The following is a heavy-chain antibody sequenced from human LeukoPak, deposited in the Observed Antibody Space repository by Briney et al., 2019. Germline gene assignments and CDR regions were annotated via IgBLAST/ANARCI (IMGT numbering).Heavy chain of an antibody. V-gene: IGHV3-30*18. CDR3: AKDVEMKYYDSWSGYYTPDY. CDR1: GFTFSSYG. Sequence: GRSLRLSCAASGFTFSSYGMHWVRQAPGKGLEWVAVISYDGSNKYYADSVKGRFTISRDNSKNTLYLQMNSLRAEDTAVYYCAKDVEMKYYDSWSGYYTPDYWGQGTLVTVSS. D-gene: IGHD3-3*01. CDR2: ISYDGSNK. J-gene: IGHJ4*02.